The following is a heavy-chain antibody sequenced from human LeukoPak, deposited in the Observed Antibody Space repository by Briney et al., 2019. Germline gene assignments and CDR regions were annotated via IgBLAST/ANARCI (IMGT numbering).Heavy chain of an antibody. CDR2: ISYDGSDK. CDR1: GFSFTDAW. CDR3: ARESSVVAAIYNWFDP. D-gene: IGHD2-15*01. V-gene: IGHV3-30*03. Sequence: PGGSLRLPCAASGFSFTDAWMSWVRQAPGKGLEWVAVISYDGSDKYYADSVKGRFTISRDNSKNTLYLQMNSLRAEDTAVYYCARESSVVAAIYNWFDPWGQGTLVTVSS. J-gene: IGHJ5*02.